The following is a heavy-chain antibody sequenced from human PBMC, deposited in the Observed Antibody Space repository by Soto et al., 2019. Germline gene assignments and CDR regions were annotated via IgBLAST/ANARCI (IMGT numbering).Heavy chain of an antibody. J-gene: IGHJ4*02. Sequence: ASVKVSCKASGYTFTGYYMHWVRQAPGQGLEWMGWINPNSGSTYYNPSLKSRVTISVDTSKNQFSLKLSSVTAADTAVYYCARLRYNWNPITIDYWGQGTLVTVSS. D-gene: IGHD1-20*01. V-gene: IGHV1-2*02. CDR1: GYTFTGYY. CDR3: ARLRYNWNPITIDY. CDR2: INPNSGST.